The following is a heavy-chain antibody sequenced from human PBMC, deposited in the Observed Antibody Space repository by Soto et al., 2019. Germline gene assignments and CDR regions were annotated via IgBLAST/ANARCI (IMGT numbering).Heavy chain of an antibody. D-gene: IGHD3-10*01. CDR3: ARGYYGSEGTEYFQH. V-gene: IGHV3-74*03. CDR1: GFTVSSNY. Sequence: GGSLRLSCAASGFTVSSNYMSWVRQAPGKGLVWFSRSNSDGSSTTYADSVKGRFTISRDNAENTLFLQMNSLRVDDTAVYYCARGYYGSEGTEYFQHWGRGTLVTVSS. CDR2: SNSDGSST. J-gene: IGHJ1*01.